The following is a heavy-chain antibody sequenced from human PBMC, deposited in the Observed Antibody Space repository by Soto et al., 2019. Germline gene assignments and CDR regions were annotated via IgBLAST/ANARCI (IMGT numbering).Heavy chain of an antibody. J-gene: IGHJ4*02. CDR2: ISYEGSNK. V-gene: IGHV3-30*18. D-gene: IGHD6-19*01. CDR3: AKDWATPVAGRFLDS. CDR1: GFNFSDYA. Sequence: GGSLRLSCAASGFNFSDYAMHWVRQAPGKGLEWLAIISYEGSNKYSAGSVKGRFTISRDNSKNTLYLQMNSLRPEDTAVYYCAKDWATPVAGRFLDSWGQGTPVTVSS.